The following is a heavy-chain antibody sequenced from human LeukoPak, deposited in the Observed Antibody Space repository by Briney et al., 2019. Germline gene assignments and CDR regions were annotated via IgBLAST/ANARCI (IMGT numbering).Heavy chain of an antibody. Sequence: SETLSLTCTLSGGSISSSSYYWGWIRQPPGKGLEWIGSIYYSGSTYYNPSLKSRVTISVDTSKNQFSLKLSSVTAADTAVYYCARLWYSGSHYYFDYWGQGTLVTVSS. CDR2: IYYSGST. CDR1: GGSISSSSYY. CDR3: ARLWYSGSHYYFDY. V-gene: IGHV4-39*01. J-gene: IGHJ4*02. D-gene: IGHD1-26*01.